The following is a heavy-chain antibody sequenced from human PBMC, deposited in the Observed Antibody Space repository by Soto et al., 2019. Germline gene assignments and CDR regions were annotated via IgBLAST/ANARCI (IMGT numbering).Heavy chain of an antibody. CDR3: ARGSSGWYEVDY. V-gene: IGHV3-7*02. Sequence: EVQLVESGVGLVQPGGSLRLSCAASGFTFSTYWMNWVRQAPGKGLEWVANIKQDGSEKNYVDSVKGRFTISRDNAKNSLYLQMNSLRAEDTAVYYCARGSSGWYEVDYWGQGTLVTVSS. CDR2: IKQDGSEK. J-gene: IGHJ4*02. CDR1: GFTFSTYW. D-gene: IGHD6-19*01.